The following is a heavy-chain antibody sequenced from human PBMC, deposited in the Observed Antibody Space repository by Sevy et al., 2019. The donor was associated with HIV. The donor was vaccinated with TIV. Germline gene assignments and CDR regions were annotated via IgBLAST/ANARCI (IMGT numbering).Heavy chain of an antibody. J-gene: IGHJ4*02. CDR2: VNLDGSGK. CDR1: GFSFSSYW. CDR3: ARSVDY. Sequence: GGSLRLSCAASGFSFSSYWMTWFRQAPGKELEWVANVNLDGSGKYYVDSVKGRFTISRDNARNSLSLQMNSLRAEDYAVYYCARSVDYWGQGTLVTVSS. V-gene: IGHV3-7*01.